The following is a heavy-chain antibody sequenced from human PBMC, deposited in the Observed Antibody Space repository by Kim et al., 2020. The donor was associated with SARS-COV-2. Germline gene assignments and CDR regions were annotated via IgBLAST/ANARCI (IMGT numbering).Heavy chain of an antibody. Sequence: ASVKVSCKASGYIFTSYYIHWVRQAPGQGLEWMGIINPPSGSKSYSQRFQGRVTMTRDTATSTVYMELSSLRSEDTAAYYCAREGSRRYSEVRPAARVLGVHYYGRDVWGQGTTVTVSS. D-gene: IGHD2-2*01. J-gene: IGHJ6*02. CDR3: AREGSRRYSEVRPAARVLGVHYYGRDV. CDR2: INPPSGSK. V-gene: IGHV1-46*01. CDR1: GYIFTSYY.